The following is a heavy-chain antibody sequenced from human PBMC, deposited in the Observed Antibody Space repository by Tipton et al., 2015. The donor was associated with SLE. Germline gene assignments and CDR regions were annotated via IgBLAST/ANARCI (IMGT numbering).Heavy chain of an antibody. CDR3: TRAPRDGYNQIDY. CDR2: INWNGDTI. CDR1: GFTFDDYT. D-gene: IGHD5-24*01. Sequence: SLRLSCAASGFTFDDYTMHWVRQTPGKGLEWVSLINWNGDTIYYADSVKGRFTISRDNSKNSLYLQMNSLKTEDTALYYCTRAPRDGYNQIDYWGQGTLVTVSS. V-gene: IGHV3-43*01. J-gene: IGHJ4*02.